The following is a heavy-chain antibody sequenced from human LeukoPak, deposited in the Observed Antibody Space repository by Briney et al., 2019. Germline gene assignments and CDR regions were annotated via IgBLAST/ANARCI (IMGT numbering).Heavy chain of an antibody. CDR1: GGSFSGYY. CDR2: INHSGST. V-gene: IGHV4-34*01. J-gene: IGHJ4*02. CDR3: ARVGFPFLPGSAALH. D-gene: IGHD2/OR15-2a*01. Sequence: SETLSLTCAVYGGSFSGYYWSWIRQPPGKGLEWIGEINHSGSTNYNPSLKSRVTISVDTSKNQFSLKLSSVTAADTAVYYCARVGFPFLPGSAALHWGQGTLVTVSS.